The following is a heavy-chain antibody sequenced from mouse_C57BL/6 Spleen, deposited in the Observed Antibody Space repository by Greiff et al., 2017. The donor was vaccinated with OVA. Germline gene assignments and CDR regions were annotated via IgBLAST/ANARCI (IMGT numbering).Heavy chain of an antibody. D-gene: IGHD2-10*01. CDR1: GFNIKDDY. CDR3: TNPTGEDSDY. V-gene: IGHV14-4*01. CDR2: IDPENGDT. Sequence: VQLQQSGAELVRPGASVKLSCTASGFNIKDDYMHWVKQRPEQGLEWIGWIDPENGDTEYASKFQGKATITADTSSNTAYLQLSSLTSEDTAVYYCTNPTGEDSDYWGQGTTLTVSS. J-gene: IGHJ2*01.